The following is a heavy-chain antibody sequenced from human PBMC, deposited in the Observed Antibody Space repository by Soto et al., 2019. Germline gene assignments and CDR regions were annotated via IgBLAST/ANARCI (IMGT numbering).Heavy chain of an antibody. CDR2: FNPSSGTT. CDR3: ARDSGVDPHYFDY. J-gene: IGHJ4*02. D-gene: IGHD2-8*01. CDR1: GYTFTYYY. V-gene: IGHV1-46*01. Sequence: QVQLVQYGAEVKKPGASVKVSCKASGYTFTYYYIHWVRQAAGQGLEWMGIFNPSSGTTTFAQTFQGRLSMTRDTSTSTLYMELSSLTFEDTAIYYCARDSGVDPHYFDYWGQGTLVTVSS.